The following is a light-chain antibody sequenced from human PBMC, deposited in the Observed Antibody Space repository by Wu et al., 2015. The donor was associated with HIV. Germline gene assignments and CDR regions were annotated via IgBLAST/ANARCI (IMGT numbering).Light chain of an antibody. CDR1: QSVSST. CDR3: QQRSNWPPELT. J-gene: IGKJ4*01. CDR2: GAS. V-gene: IGKV3-15*01. Sequence: EIVMTQSPATLSVSPGERATLSCRASQSVSSTLAWYQQRPGQAPRLLIYGASTRATGIPARFSGSGSGTEFTLTISSLQSEDFAVYYCQQRSNWPPELTFGGGTKVEIK.